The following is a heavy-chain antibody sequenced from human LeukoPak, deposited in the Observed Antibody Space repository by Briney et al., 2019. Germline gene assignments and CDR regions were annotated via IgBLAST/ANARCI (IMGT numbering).Heavy chain of an antibody. D-gene: IGHD1-7*01. CDR2: ISGSGGST. CDR3: ASPSGYNWNYVLSFDY. J-gene: IGHJ4*02. CDR1: GFTFSSYA. V-gene: IGHV3-23*01. Sequence: GGSLRLSCAASGFTFSSYAMSWVRQAPGRGLEWVSAISGSGGSTYYADSVKGRFTISRDNSKNALYLQMNSLRAEDTAVYYCASPSGYNWNYVLSFDYWGQGTLVTVSS.